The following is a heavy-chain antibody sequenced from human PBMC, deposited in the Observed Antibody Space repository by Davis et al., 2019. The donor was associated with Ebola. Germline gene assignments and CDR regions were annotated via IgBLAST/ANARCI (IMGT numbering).Heavy chain of an antibody. CDR2: IYPGDSDT. D-gene: IGHD2-8*02. Sequence: GESLKISCKASGYTFTRYWIVWVRQMPGKGLEWMGIIYPGDSDTRYSPSFLGQVIFSADKSISTAYLQWSSLKASDTAMYYCASLRRTITGMDDAFDIWGQGTVVTVSS. CDR3: ASLRRTITGMDDAFDI. V-gene: IGHV5-51*01. CDR1: GYTFTRYW. J-gene: IGHJ3*02.